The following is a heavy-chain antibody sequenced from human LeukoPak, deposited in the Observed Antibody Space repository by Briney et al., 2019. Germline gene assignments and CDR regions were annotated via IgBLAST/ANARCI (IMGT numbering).Heavy chain of an antibody. V-gene: IGHV3-30-3*01. CDR2: ISYDGSNK. CDR1: GFTFSSYA. D-gene: IGHD5-24*01. Sequence: GGSLRLSRAASGFTFSSYAMHWVRQAPGKGLEWVAVISYDGSNKYYADSVKGRFTISRDNSKNTLYLQMNSLRAEDTAVYYCAREPTLEITYYFDYWGQGTLVTVSS. J-gene: IGHJ4*02. CDR3: AREPTLEITYYFDY.